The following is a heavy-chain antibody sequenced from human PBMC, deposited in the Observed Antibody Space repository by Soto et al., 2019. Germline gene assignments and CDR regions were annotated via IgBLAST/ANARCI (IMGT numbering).Heavy chain of an antibody. V-gene: IGHV3-23*01. J-gene: IGHJ3*02. Sequence: EVHLLESGGGLVQPGGSLRLSCEASGFIFSSYAMSWVRQAPGKGLEWVSVISGSGDTTYYADSVKGRFTISRDNSRNPRYLQLAGLKAGAWPLYNCGKEFATVNASDAFAIWGRGTTVTVSS. CDR1: GFIFSSYA. CDR3: GKEFATVNASDAFAI. D-gene: IGHD4-17*01. CDR2: ISGSGDTT.